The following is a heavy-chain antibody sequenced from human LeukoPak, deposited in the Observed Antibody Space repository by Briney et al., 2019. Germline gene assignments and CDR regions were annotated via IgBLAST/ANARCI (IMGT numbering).Heavy chain of an antibody. D-gene: IGHD1-26*01. J-gene: IGHJ5*02. Sequence: SETLSLTCTVSGGSISRGDYYWSWIRQPPGKGLEWIGYIYYSGSTYYNPSLKSRVTISVDTSKNQFSLKLSSVTAADTAVYYCARYSGSYRYNWFDPWGQGSLVTVSS. CDR2: IYYSGST. V-gene: IGHV4-30-4*08. CDR3: ARYSGSYRYNWFDP. CDR1: GGSISRGDYY.